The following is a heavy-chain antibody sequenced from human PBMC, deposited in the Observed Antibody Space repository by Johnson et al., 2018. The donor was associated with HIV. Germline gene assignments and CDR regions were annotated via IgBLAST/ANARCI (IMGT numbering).Heavy chain of an antibody. J-gene: IGHJ3*02. D-gene: IGHD1-7*01. CDR2: ISYDGNNN. Sequence: QVQLVESGGGVVQPGRSLRLSCAASRFTFSSYAMHWVRQAPGKGLEWVTLISYDGNNNYYADSVRGRVTVSRDNSKNTLFLQMSSLRAEDTAVYYCARVASPAELLPWAFDIWGQGTMVTVSS. CDR1: RFTFSSYA. V-gene: IGHV3-30*04. CDR3: ARVASPAELLPWAFDI.